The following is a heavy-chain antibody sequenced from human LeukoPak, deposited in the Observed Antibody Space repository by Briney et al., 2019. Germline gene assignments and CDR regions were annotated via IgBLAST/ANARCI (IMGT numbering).Heavy chain of an antibody. CDR2: INPNSGGT. V-gene: IGHV1-2*02. CDR3: ARVRVMDSMVRGVIISAFDI. D-gene: IGHD3-10*01. Sequence: ASVKVSCKASGYTFTGYYMHWVRQAPGQGLEWMGWINPNSGGTNYAQKFQGRVTMTRDTSISTAYMELSRLRSDDTAVYYCARVRVMDSMVRGVIISAFDIWGQGTMVTVSS. J-gene: IGHJ3*02. CDR1: GYTFTGYY.